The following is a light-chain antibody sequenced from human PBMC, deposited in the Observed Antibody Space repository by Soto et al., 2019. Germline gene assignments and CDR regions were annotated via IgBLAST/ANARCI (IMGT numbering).Light chain of an antibody. CDR3: QQYNNWPIFT. CDR2: EAS. V-gene: IGKV3-15*01. Sequence: IVLTQSPATLSVSPGERATLFCRARQSVSSNLAWYQQTPGQAPRLLIYEASTRATGIPARFSGSGSGIEFTLTISSLQSADFAVYYCQQYNNWPIFTFGPGTKVDIK. J-gene: IGKJ3*01. CDR1: QSVSSN.